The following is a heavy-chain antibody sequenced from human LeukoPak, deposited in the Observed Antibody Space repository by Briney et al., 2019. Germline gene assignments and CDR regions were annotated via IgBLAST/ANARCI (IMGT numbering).Heavy chain of an antibody. Sequence: GGSLRLSCAASGFTFSIYSMNWFRQAPGKGLEWVSYITTTSTTIYYADSVKGRFTISRDNSKNTLYLQMNSLRAEDTAVYYCARDASYCGGDCYKGFFDYWGQGTLVTVSS. J-gene: IGHJ4*02. CDR2: ITTTSTTI. CDR1: GFTFSIYS. CDR3: ARDASYCGGDCYKGFFDY. V-gene: IGHV3-48*01. D-gene: IGHD2-21*02.